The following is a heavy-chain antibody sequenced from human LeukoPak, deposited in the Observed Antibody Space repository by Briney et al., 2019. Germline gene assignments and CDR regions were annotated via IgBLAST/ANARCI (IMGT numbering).Heavy chain of an antibody. CDR3: ARVGFFAGGSSKDPNWYFDL. D-gene: IGHD2-15*01. V-gene: IGHV1-2*04. CDR1: GYTFTGYY. CDR2: INPNSGGT. Sequence: ASVKVSCKASGYTFTGYYMHWVRQAPGQGLEWMGWINPNSGGTNYAQKFQGWVTMTRDTSISTAYMELSRLRSDDTAVYYCARVGFFAGGSSKDPNWYFDLWGRGTLVTVSS. J-gene: IGHJ2*01.